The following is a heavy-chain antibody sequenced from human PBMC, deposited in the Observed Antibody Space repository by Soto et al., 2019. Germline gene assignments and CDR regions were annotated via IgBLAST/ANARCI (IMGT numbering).Heavy chain of an antibody. CDR1: GFTFSNYD. CDR2: IGTAGDT. J-gene: IGHJ4*02. CDR3: ARGPVTSNGELDY. D-gene: IGHD3-10*01. Sequence: EVQLVESGGGLVQPGGSLRLSCAASGFTFSNYDMHWGRQATGKGVEWVSAIGTAGDTYYPGSVEGGVTISRENAKNFLDLQMDSLRAGDTAVYHCARGPVTSNGELDYWGQGTLVTVSS. V-gene: IGHV3-13*04.